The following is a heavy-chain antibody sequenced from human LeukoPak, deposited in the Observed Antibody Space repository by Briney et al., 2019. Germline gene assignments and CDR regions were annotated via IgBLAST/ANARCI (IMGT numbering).Heavy chain of an antibody. Sequence: SETLSLTCAVYGGSFSGYYRSWIRQPPGKGLEWIGEINHSGSTNYNPSLKSRVTISVDTSKNQFSLKLSSVTAADTAVYYCARVSPSWYYYDSSGYFDYWGQGTLVTVSS. CDR2: INHSGST. V-gene: IGHV4-34*01. CDR3: ARVSPSWYYYDSSGYFDY. D-gene: IGHD3-22*01. J-gene: IGHJ4*02. CDR1: GGSFSGYY.